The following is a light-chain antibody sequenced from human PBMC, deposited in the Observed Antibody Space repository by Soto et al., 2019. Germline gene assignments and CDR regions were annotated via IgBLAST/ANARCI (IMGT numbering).Light chain of an antibody. CDR3: QQYGYSWT. CDR1: QSVSSSY. CDR2: DAS. V-gene: IGKV3-20*01. Sequence: EIVLTQSPGTLSLSPGERATLSCRASQSVSSSYLAWYQQKPGQAPRLLIYDASSRATGIPDRFSGSGSGTAFTLTISRLEPEDFAVYYCQQYGYSWTFGQGTKVEIK. J-gene: IGKJ1*01.